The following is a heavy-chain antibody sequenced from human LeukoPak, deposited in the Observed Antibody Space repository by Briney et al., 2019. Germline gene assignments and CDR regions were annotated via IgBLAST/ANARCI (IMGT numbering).Heavy chain of an antibody. CDR3: ARDPVGAFVA. D-gene: IGHD1-26*01. CDR2: IYHSGST. J-gene: IGHJ5*02. V-gene: IGHV4-38-2*02. Sequence: SSETLSLTCTVSTYFISSGYYWGWIRQPPGKGLEWIGSIYHSGSTYYNPSLKSRVTISVDTSKNQFSLKLGSVTAADSAVYYCARDPVGAFVAWGQGTPVTVSS. CDR1: TYFISSGYY.